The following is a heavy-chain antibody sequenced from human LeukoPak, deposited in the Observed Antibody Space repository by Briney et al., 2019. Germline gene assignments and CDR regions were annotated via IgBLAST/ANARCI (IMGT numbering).Heavy chain of an antibody. V-gene: IGHV3-48*04. CDR1: GFTFSSYS. CDR2: ISSSSSTI. D-gene: IGHD6-19*01. CDR3: ARGFSGIAVAGRLDY. J-gene: IGHJ4*02. Sequence: GGSLRLSCAASGFTFSSYSMNWVRQAPGKGLEWVSYISSSSSTIYYADSVKGRFTISRDNAKNSLYLQMNSLRAADTAVYYCARGFSGIAVAGRLDYWGQGTLVTVSS.